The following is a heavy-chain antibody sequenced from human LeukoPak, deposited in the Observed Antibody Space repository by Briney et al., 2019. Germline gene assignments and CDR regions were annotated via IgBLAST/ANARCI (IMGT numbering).Heavy chain of an antibody. CDR2: IYPGDSDT. J-gene: IGHJ2*01. Sequence: GESLKISSKGSGYSFTSYWIGWLRQMPGKGLEWMGIIYPGDSDTRYSPSFQGQVTISADKSISTAYLQWSSLKASDTAMYYCARPVAARQGAWYFDLWGRGTLVTVSS. CDR1: GYSFTSYW. D-gene: IGHD6-6*01. CDR3: ARPVAARQGAWYFDL. V-gene: IGHV5-51*01.